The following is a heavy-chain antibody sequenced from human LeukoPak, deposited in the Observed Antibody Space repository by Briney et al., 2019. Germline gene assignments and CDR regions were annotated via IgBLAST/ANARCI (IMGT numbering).Heavy chain of an antibody. CDR2: IDPSDSYT. CDR1: GYSFPSYW. CDR3: ARRPPYGDYEFDY. J-gene: IGHJ4*02. D-gene: IGHD4-17*01. V-gene: IGHV5-10-1*01. Sequence: GESLKISCKGSGYSFPSYWITWVRQMPGKGLEWMGSIDPSDSYTNYSPSFQGHVTISADKSISTAYLQWSSLMASDTAMYYCARRPPYGDYEFDYWGQGTLVTVSS.